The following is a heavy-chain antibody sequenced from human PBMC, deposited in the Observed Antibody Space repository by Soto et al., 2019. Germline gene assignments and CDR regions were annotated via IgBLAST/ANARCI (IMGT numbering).Heavy chain of an antibody. CDR2: INHSGST. Sequence: SETLSLTCAVYGGSFSGYYWSWIRQPPGKGLEWIGEINHSGSTNYNPSLKSRVTISVDTSKNQFSLKLSSVTAADTAVYYCVRNPRRIKSGYYYYYMDVWGKGTTVTVSS. CDR3: VRNPRRIKSGYYYYYMDV. V-gene: IGHV4-34*01. CDR1: GGSFSGYY. J-gene: IGHJ6*03. D-gene: IGHD3-10*01.